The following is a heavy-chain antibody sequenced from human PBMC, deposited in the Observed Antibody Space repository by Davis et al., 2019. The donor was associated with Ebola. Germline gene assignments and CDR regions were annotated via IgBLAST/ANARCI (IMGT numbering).Heavy chain of an antibody. V-gene: IGHV7-4-1*02. D-gene: IGHD6-19*01. CDR1: GGTFSSYS. CDR3: ARVTSVQWLVHFDY. Sequence: ASVKVSCKTSGGTFSSYSIGWVRQAPGQGLEWMGWINTNTGNPTYAQGFTGRFVFSLDTSVSTAYLQISSLKAEDTAVYYCARVTSVQWLVHFDYWGQGTLVTVSS. CDR2: INTNTGNP. J-gene: IGHJ4*02.